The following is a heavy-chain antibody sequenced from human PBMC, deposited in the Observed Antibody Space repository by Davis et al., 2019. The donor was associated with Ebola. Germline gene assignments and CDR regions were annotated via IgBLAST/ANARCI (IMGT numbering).Heavy chain of an antibody. D-gene: IGHD2-2*01. CDR2: IYSGGST. CDR1: GFTVSSNY. CDR3: ARDFKWVGCSSTSCYPGIAAAGSYYYYGMDV. Sequence: GESLKISCAASGFTVSSNYMSWVRQAPGKGLEWVSVIYSGGSTYYADSVKGRFTISRDNSKNTLYLQMNSLRAEDTAVYYCARDFKWVGCSSTSCYPGIAAAGSYYYYGMDVWGQGTTVTVSS. J-gene: IGHJ6*02. V-gene: IGHV3-53*01.